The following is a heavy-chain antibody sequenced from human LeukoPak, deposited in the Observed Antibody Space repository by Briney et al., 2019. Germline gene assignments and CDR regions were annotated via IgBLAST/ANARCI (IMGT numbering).Heavy chain of an antibody. CDR2: INPNSGGT. CDR1: GYTFTGYY. J-gene: IGHJ1*01. V-gene: IGHV1-2*02. CDR3: ARANPVLMVSKYFQH. D-gene: IGHD2-8*01. Sequence: ASVKVSCKASGYTFTGYYMHWVRQAPGQGLEWMGWINPNSGGTNYAQKFQGRVTMTRDTSISTAYMELRSLRSDDTAVYYCARANPVLMVSKYFQHWGQGTLVTVSS.